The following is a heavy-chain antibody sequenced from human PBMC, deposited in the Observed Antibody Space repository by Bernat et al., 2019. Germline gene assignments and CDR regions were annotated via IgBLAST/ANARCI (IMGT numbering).Heavy chain of an antibody. J-gene: IGHJ4*02. CDR3: ARSSSWYRPFDY. CDR1: GGSFSGYY. CDR2: INHSGST. Sequence: QVQLQQWGAGLLKPSETLSLPCAVYGGSFSGYYWSWIRQPPGKGLEWIGEINHSGSTNYNPSLKSRVTISVDTSKNQFSLKLSSVTAADTAVYYCARSSSWYRPFDYWGQGTLVTVSS. D-gene: IGHD6-13*01. V-gene: IGHV4-34*01.